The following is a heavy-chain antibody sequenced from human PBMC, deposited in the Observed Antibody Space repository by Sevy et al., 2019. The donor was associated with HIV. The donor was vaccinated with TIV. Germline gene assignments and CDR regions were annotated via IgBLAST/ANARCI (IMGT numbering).Heavy chain of an antibody. CDR2: IYWDDDN. D-gene: IGHD4-4*01. V-gene: IGHV2-5*02. J-gene: IGHJ4*02. CDR1: GFSLNAAGMG. Sequence: SGPTLVKPTQTLTLTCTFSGFSLNAAGMGVGWIRQPPGKALEWLALIYWDDDNRYSPSLQSRLTVTKDTSKRQVFLTMTNVDPMDTATYYCAHRLTYGNPFKYWGPGTLVTVSS. CDR3: AHRLTYGNPFKY.